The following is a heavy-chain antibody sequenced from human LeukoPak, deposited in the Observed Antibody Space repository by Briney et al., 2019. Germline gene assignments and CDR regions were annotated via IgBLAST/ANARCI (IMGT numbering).Heavy chain of an antibody. D-gene: IGHD3-10*01. Sequence: GGSLRLSCAASGFTFSDYYMSWIRQAPGKGLEWVSYISSSGSTIYYADPVKGRFTISRDNAKNSLYLQMNSLRAEDTAVYYCARAPSMVRGSELFDYWGQGTLVTVSS. CDR2: ISSSGSTI. CDR1: GFTFSDYY. J-gene: IGHJ4*02. CDR3: ARAPSMVRGSELFDY. V-gene: IGHV3-11*04.